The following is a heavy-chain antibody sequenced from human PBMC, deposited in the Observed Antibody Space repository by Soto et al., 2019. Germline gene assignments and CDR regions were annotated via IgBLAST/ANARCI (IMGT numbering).Heavy chain of an antibody. CDR3: ARERRLSGGYYDILTGYYRHYGMDV. CDR2: ISAYNGNT. CDR1: GYTFTSYG. V-gene: IGHV1-18*04. D-gene: IGHD3-9*01. Sequence: ASVKVSCKASGYTFTSYGISWVRQAPGQGLEWLGWISAYNGNTNYAQKLQGRVTMTTDTSTSTAYMELRSLRSDDTAVYYCARERRLSGGYYDILTGYYRHYGMDVWGQGTTVTVSS. J-gene: IGHJ6*02.